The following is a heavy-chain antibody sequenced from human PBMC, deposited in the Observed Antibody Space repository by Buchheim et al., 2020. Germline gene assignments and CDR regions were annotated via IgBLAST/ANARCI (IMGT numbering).Heavy chain of an antibody. D-gene: IGHD3-10*01. V-gene: IGHV3-30-3*01. Sequence: QVQLVESGGGVVQPGRSLRLSCAASGFTFSSYAMHWVRQAPGKGLEWVAVISYDGSNKYYADSVKGRFTISRDTSKNTLYLQMNGLGAEDTAVYYCARDLSGSGSYYYYGMDVWGQGTT. J-gene: IGHJ6*02. CDR1: GFTFSSYA. CDR3: ARDLSGSGSYYYYGMDV. CDR2: ISYDGSNK.